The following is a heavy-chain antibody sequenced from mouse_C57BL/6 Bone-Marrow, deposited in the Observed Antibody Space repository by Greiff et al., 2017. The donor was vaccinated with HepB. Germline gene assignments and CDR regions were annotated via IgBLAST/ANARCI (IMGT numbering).Heavy chain of an antibody. J-gene: IGHJ1*03. Sequence: VQLQQPGAELVLPGASVKLSCKASGYTFTSYWMHWVKQRPGQGLEWIGEIDPSDSYTNYNQKFKGMSTLIVDKPSITAYMQLSRLTSEDSAVYNCARFTSWYFGVWGTGTTVTV. CDR1: GYTFTSYW. CDR3: ARFTSWYFGV. D-gene: IGHD1-1*01. V-gene: IGHV1-69*01. CDR2: IDPSDSYT.